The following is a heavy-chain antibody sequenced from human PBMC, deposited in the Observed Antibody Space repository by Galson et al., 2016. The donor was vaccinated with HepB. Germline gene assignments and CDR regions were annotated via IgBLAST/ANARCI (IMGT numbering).Heavy chain of an antibody. Sequence: SLRLSCAASGFTFSTYNMSWVRQAPGKGLEWVSSISYNIYYADSVRGRFTISRDNAKNSLFLQMNSLRVEDTAVYYCARDNCINAICYTGWFDSWGQGTLVTVSA. D-gene: IGHD2-8*01. J-gene: IGHJ5*01. CDR2: ISYNI. CDR3: ARDNCINAICYTGWFDS. V-gene: IGHV3-21*01. CDR1: GFTFSTYN.